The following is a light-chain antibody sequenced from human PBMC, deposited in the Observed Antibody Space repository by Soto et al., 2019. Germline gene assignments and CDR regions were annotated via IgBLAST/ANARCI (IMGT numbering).Light chain of an antibody. J-gene: IGKJ1*01. Sequence: EIVMTQSPATLSVSPGERATLSCRASQSVSSNLAWYQQKPGQAPRLLIYGASTRATGIPARFSGSGSGTEVPLTLRRLESEDFAVYYCQQYNNWWTFGQGTKVEIK. CDR3: QQYNNWWT. CDR1: QSVSSN. V-gene: IGKV3-15*01. CDR2: GAS.